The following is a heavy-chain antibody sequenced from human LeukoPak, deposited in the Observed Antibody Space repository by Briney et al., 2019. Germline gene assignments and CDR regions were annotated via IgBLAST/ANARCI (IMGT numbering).Heavy chain of an antibody. CDR1: GGSISSYY. J-gene: IGHJ3*02. D-gene: IGHD3-22*01. CDR3: ARHDSSARRHDAFDI. Sequence: PSETLSLTCTVSGGSISSYYWSWLRQPPGKGLEWIGYIYYSGSTNYNPSLKSRVTISVDTSKNQFSLKLSSVTAADTAVYYCARHDSSARRHDAFDIWGQGTMVTVSS. V-gene: IGHV4-59*01. CDR2: IYYSGST.